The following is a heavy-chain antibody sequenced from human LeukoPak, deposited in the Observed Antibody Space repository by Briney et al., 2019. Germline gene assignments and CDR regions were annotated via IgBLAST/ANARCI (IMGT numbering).Heavy chain of an antibody. CDR3: TRGRDGFDY. J-gene: IGHJ4*02. Sequence: GGSLRLSCAASGFTFRSYAMHWIRQAPGKGLEWVAVISYDGSNKYYADSVKGRFTISRDNSKNTLYLQMNSLRAEDTAVYYCTRGRDGFDYWGQGTLVTVSS. V-gene: IGHV3-30-3*01. D-gene: IGHD5-24*01. CDR2: ISYDGSNK. CDR1: GFTFRSYA.